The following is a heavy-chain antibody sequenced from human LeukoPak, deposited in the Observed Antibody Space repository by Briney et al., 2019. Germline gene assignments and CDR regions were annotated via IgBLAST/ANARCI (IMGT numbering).Heavy chain of an antibody. CDR1: GFTFSDYY. D-gene: IGHD2-15*01. J-gene: IGHJ6*02. CDR2: ISGSGGST. CDR3: AKESGYCSGGSCYFYHGMDV. Sequence: GGSLRLSCAASGFTFSDYYMSWIRQAPGKGLEWVSAISGSGGSTYYAGSVKGRFTISRDNSKNTLYLQMNSLRAEDTAVYYCAKESGYCSGGSCYFYHGMDVWGQGTTVTVSS. V-gene: IGHV3-23*01.